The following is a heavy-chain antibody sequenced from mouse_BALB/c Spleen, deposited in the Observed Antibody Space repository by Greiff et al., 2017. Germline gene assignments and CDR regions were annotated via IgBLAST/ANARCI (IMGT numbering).Heavy chain of an antibody. J-gene: IGHJ3*01. CDR1: GYTFTSYT. CDR2: INPSSGYT. Sequence: VQRVESGAELARPGASVKMSCKASGYTFTSYTMHWVKQRPGQGLEWIGYINPSSGYTNYNQKFKDKATLTADKSSSTAYMQLSSLTSEDSAVYYCARNYYGYEGFAYWGQGTLVTVSA. V-gene: IGHV1-4*01. D-gene: IGHD1-2*01. CDR3: ARNYYGYEGFAY.